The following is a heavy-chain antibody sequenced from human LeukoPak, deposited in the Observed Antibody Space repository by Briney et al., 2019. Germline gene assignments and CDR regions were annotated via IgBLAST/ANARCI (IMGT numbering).Heavy chain of an antibody. CDR3: ARSPKYQLLPDY. V-gene: IGHV3-20*04. D-gene: IGHD2-2*01. CDR2: INWNGGST. CDR1: GLTFDDYG. J-gene: IGHJ4*02. Sequence: GGSLRLSCAASGLTFDDYGMSWVRQAPGKGLEWVSGINWNGGSTGYADSVKGRFTISRDNARNSLYLQMNSLRAEDTALYYCARSPKYQLLPDYWGQGTLVTVSS.